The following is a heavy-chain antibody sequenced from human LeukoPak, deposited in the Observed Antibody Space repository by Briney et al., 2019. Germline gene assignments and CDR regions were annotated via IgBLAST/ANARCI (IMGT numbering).Heavy chain of an antibody. D-gene: IGHD6-6*01. CDR3: ARSSIAARGLDY. Sequence: SETLSLTCTVSGASVNAYLWSWIRQPAGKGLEWIGEINHSGSTNYNPSLKSRVTISVDTSKNQFSLKLSSVTAADTAVYYCARSSIAARGLDYWGQGTLVTVSS. J-gene: IGHJ4*02. CDR1: GASVNAYL. V-gene: IGHV4-34*01. CDR2: INHSGST.